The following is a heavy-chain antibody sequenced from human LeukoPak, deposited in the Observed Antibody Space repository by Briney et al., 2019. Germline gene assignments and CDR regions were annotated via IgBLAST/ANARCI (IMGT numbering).Heavy chain of an antibody. J-gene: IGHJ4*02. CDR1: GGSISSYY. D-gene: IGHD6-19*01. CDR3: ARAEAVAGYYFDY. Sequence: SETLSLTCTVSGGSISSYYWSWIRQPPGKGLEWIGYIYYSGSTNYNPSLKSRVTISVDTSKNQFSLKLSSVTAADTAVYYCARAEAVAGYYFDYWGQGTLVTVSS. CDR2: IYYSGST. V-gene: IGHV4-59*01.